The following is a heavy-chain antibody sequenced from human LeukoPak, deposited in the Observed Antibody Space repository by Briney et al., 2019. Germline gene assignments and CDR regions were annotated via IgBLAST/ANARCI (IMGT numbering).Heavy chain of an antibody. CDR3: ARRVVGARPYFQH. Sequence: PSETLSLTCTVSGGSISSGGYYWSWIRQPPGKGLEWIGEINHSGSTNYNPSLKSRVTISVDTSKNQFSLKLSSVTAADTAVYYCARRVVGARPYFQHWGQGTLVTVSS. D-gene: IGHD1-26*01. V-gene: IGHV4-39*07. CDR1: GGSISSGGYY. J-gene: IGHJ1*01. CDR2: INHSGST.